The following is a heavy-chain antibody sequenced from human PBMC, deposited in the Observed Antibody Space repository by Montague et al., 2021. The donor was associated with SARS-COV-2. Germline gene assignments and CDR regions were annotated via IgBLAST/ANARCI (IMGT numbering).Heavy chain of an antibody. CDR2: IYDGGAV. CDR1: GGSITGYY. Sequence: SETLSLTCTVSGGSITGYYWSWLRRSPGKGLEWIAYIYDGGAVNYNPSLGSRVTISTDTSKNQLSLKVNSVTAADTAVYYCVRDQPYGGPRGAYDIWGQGTGVTGSS. CDR3: VRDQPYGGPRGAYDI. D-gene: IGHD4-23*01. J-gene: IGHJ3*02. V-gene: IGHV4-59*01.